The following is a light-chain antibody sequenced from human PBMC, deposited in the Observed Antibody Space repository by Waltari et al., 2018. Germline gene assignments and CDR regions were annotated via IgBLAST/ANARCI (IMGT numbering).Light chain of an antibody. Sequence: QSALTQPPSVSGSPGQSVTISCTGTSSDVGISNRVSLYQQSPGTAPKLIIYEVSNRPSGVPDRFSGSKSGNTASLTISGLQAEDEADYYCSSYRMSSTLGVLGGGTKLTVL. V-gene: IGLV2-18*02. CDR2: EVS. CDR1: SSDVGISNR. J-gene: IGLJ2*01. CDR3: SSYRMSSTLGV.